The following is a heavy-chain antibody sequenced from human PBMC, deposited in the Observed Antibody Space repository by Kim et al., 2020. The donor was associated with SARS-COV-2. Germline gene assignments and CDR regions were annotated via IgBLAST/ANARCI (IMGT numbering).Heavy chain of an antibody. Sequence: GGSLRLSCAASGFTFSSYGMHWVRQAPDKGLEWVALISYDGRNEYYADSVKGRFTISRDNSKNTLYVQMNSLRAEDTAVYYCAKRRWLQLKAFFDFWGQGTLATVSS. D-gene: IGHD5-12*01. V-gene: IGHV3-30*18. CDR3: AKRRWLQLKAFFDF. J-gene: IGHJ4*02. CDR1: GFTFSSYG. CDR2: ISYDGRNE.